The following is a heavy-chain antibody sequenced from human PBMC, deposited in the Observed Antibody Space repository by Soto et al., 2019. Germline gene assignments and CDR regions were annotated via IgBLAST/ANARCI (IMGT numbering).Heavy chain of an antibody. Sequence: ASVNVSFKATGYTFTTHAMHWVRQAPGQSLAWMGWINGGTGQTKHSQRFQGRVNITRDTSASTAYMALSSLRSEDTAVYYCARVKGMEENYYYYCLDIWGQGTTVTVSS. J-gene: IGHJ6*02. D-gene: IGHD1-1*01. V-gene: IGHV1-3*01. CDR3: ARVKGMEENYYYYCLDI. CDR2: INGGTGQT. CDR1: GYTFTTHA.